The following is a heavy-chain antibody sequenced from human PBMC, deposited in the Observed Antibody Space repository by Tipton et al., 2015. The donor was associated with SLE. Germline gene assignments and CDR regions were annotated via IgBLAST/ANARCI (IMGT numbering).Heavy chain of an antibody. CDR3: ARGTRETRADL. Sequence: GLVKPSQTLSLTCTVSNGSISSGSYYWSWIRQPAGKGLEWIGHVYPGGTSDYNASPKSRVDISIDTSKNQLSLKLTSVTAADTAMYYCARGTRETRADLWGQGTLVKVSS. CDR2: VYPGGTS. D-gene: IGHD1-14*01. J-gene: IGHJ5*02. CDR1: NGSISSGSYY. V-gene: IGHV4-61*02.